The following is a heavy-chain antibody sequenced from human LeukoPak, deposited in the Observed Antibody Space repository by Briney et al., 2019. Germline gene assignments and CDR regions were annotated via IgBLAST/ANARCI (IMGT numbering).Heavy chain of an antibody. CDR3: ARELTVGATIDY. V-gene: IGHV3-66*02. Sequence: GSLRLSSADSGFTFSTCNMSWLGQAPGKGLEWVSGIYGGGNSYYAESVTGRFTISRDNSRNTLHLQMNSLRGEDTAVYYCARELTVGATIDYWGRGTLVTVSS. D-gene: IGHD1-26*01. CDR1: GFTFSTCN. J-gene: IGHJ4*02. CDR2: IYGGGNS.